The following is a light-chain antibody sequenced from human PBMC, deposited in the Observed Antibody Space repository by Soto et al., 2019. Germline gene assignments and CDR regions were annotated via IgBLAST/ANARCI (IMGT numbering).Light chain of an antibody. CDR2: AAS. J-gene: IGKJ1*01. CDR3: LKPYKLPRT. V-gene: IGKV1-17*01. Sequence: DIQMTQSPPSLSASVGDRVTITCRASQGIRNDLSWYQQKPGKAPKRLIYAASTLQRGAPSRFNRHWSWAKIHLTVHSPPAGGFCTYYCLKPYKLPRTFGQGTEVEIK. CDR1: QGIRND.